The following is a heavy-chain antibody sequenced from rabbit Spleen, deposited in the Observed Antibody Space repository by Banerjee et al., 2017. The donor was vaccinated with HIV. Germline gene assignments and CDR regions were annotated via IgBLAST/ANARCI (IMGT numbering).Heavy chain of an antibody. Sequence: QEQLVESGGDLVKPGASLTLTCIASGVSFSGSSYMCWVRQAPGKGLEWIACIHTASSAFTYFASWAKGRFTISKTSSTTVTLQMTSLTVADTATYFCARDTGSSFSTYGMDLWGQGTLVTVS. CDR3: ARDTGSSFSTYGMDL. CDR1: GVSFSGSSY. CDR2: IHTASSAFT. J-gene: IGHJ6*01. V-gene: IGHV1S45*01. D-gene: IGHD8-1*01.